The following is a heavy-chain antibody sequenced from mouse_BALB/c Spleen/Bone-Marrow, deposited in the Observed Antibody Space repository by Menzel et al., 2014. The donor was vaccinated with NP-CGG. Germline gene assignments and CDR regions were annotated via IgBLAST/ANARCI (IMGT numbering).Heavy chain of an antibody. J-gene: IGHJ2*01. D-gene: IGHD2-14*01. CDR1: GFTLSSFG. CDR2: ISSGSSTI. CDR3: ARDVPLYDVGYFDY. V-gene: IGHV5-17*02. Sequence: EVKVVESGGGLVQPGGSRKLSCAASGFTLSSFGMHWVRQAPEKGLEWVAYISSGSSTIYYADTVKGRFTISRDNPKNTLFLQMTSLRSEDTAMYYCARDVPLYDVGYFDYWGQGTTLTVSS.